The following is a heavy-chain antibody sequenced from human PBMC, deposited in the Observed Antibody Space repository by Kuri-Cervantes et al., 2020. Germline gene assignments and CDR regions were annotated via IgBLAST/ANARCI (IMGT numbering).Heavy chain of an antibody. CDR1: GYTLTELS. V-gene: IGHV1-24*01. D-gene: IGHD5-18*01. CDR3: ATGGDTAVFYDAFNV. J-gene: IGHJ3*01. CDR2: FDPVDVET. Sequence: GGSLRLSCKVSGYTLTELSMHWVRQAPGKGLEWMGGFDPVDVETIYAQEFEGRVTMTADTSTGTAYMELSSLTSEDTAIYYCATGGDTAVFYDAFNVWGQGTLVTVSS.